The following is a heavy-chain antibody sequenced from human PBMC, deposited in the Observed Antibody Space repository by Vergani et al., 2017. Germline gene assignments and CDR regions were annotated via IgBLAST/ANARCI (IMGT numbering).Heavy chain of an antibody. J-gene: IGHJ6*02. CDR3: AKAGHYYGSGSYGYYYYGMDV. D-gene: IGHD3-10*01. CDR1: GFTFSSYA. CDR2: ISYDGSNK. V-gene: IGHV3-30-3*01. Sequence: QVQLVESGGGVVQPGRSLRLSCAASGFTFSSYAMHWVRQAPGKGLEWVAVISYDGSNKYYADSVKGRFTISRDNSKNMSYLQMNSLRAEDTAVYYCAKAGHYYGSGSYGYYYYGMDVWGQGTTVTVSS.